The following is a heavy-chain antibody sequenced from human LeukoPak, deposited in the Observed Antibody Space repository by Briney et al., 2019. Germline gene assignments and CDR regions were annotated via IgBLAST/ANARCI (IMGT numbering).Heavy chain of an antibody. V-gene: IGHV4-34*01. Sequence: NPSETLSLTCAVYGGSFSGYYWSWIRQPPGKGLEWIGEINHSGSTNYNPSLKSRVTITVDTSKNQFSLKLSSVTAADTAVYYCARTRSTSCYAIGYWGQGTLVTVSS. CDR2: INHSGST. CDR1: GGSFSGYY. CDR3: ARTRSTSCYAIGY. D-gene: IGHD2-2*01. J-gene: IGHJ4*02.